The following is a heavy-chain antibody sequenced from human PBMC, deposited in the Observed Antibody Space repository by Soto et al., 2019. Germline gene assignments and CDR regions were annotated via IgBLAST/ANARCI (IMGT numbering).Heavy chain of an antibody. CDR3: ARAPRARFGEFLPHYYYYYMDV. Sequence: GGSLRLSCAASGFTFSSYDMHWVRQATGKGLEWVSAIGTAGDTYYPGSVKGRFTISRENAKNSLYLQMNSLRAGDTAVYYCARAPRARFGEFLPHYYYYYMDVWGKGTTVTVSS. V-gene: IGHV3-13*01. CDR1: GFTFSSYD. J-gene: IGHJ6*03. CDR2: IGTAGDT. D-gene: IGHD3-10*01.